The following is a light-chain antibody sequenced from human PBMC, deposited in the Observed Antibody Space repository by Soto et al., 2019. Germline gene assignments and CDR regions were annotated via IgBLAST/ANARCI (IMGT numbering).Light chain of an antibody. Sequence: EIVLTQSPDTLSLSPGERATLSCRASQSVSSNFLAWYQQKPGQAPRLLIYGASSRTTGIPDRFSGSGSGTDFTLTISRLEPEDFAVYYCQHYSSSPPEFTFGPGTKVDSK. J-gene: IGKJ3*01. V-gene: IGKV3-20*01. CDR1: QSVSSNF. CDR3: QHYSSSPPEFT. CDR2: GAS.